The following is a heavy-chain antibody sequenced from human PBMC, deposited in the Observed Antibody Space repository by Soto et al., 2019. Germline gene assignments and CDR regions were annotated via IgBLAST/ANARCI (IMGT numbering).Heavy chain of an antibody. V-gene: IGHV3-33*01. J-gene: IGHJ4*02. CDR1: GFTFSSYG. CDR3: AREESTRYSDY. CDR2: IWYDGSNK. Sequence: GGSLRLSCAASGFTFSSYGMHWVRQAPGKGLEWVAVIWYDGSNKYYADSVKGRFTISRDNSKNTLYLQMNSLRAEDTAVYYCAREESTRYSDYWGQGTLVTVSS.